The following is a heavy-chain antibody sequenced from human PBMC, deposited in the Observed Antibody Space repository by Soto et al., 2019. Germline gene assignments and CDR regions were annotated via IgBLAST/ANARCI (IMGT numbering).Heavy chain of an antibody. Sequence: SETLSLTCTFSCASIIGFYWSWIRKSAGKGLEWIGRIYATGTTDYNPSLKSRVMMSVDTSKKQFSLKLRSVTAADTAVYYCVRDGTKTLRDWFDPWGQGISVTVSS. CDR1: CASIIGFY. V-gene: IGHV4-4*07. D-gene: IGHD1-1*01. J-gene: IGHJ5*02. CDR3: VRDGTKTLRDWFDP. CDR2: IYATGTT.